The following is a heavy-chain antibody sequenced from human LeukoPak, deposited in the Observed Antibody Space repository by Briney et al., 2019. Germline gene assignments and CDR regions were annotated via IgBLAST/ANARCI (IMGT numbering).Heavy chain of an antibody. D-gene: IGHD6-19*01. V-gene: IGHV1-18*01. CDR1: GYTFTSYG. J-gene: IGHJ4*02. CDR3: ARDDSVAGTDY. Sequence: AAVKLSCKASGYTFTSYGISWVRQPPAPGQEWVGWISAYNGNTNYAQKLQGRVTMTTDTSTSTAYMELRSLRSDDTAVYYCARDDSVAGTDYWGQGTLVTVSS. CDR2: ISAYNGNT.